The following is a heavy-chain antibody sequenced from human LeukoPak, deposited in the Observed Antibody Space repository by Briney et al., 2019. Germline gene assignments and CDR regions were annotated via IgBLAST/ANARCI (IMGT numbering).Heavy chain of an antibody. CDR2: INPNSGGT. Sequence: ASVKVSCKASGYTFTGYYMHWVRQAPGRGLEWMGWINPNSGGTNYAQKFQGRVTMTRDTSISTAYMELSRLRSDDTAVYYCARDRVLLWFGEPSNYYYYYMDVWGKGTTVTVSS. CDR3: ARDRVLLWFGEPSNYYYYYMDV. V-gene: IGHV1-2*02. CDR1: GYTFTGYY. J-gene: IGHJ6*03. D-gene: IGHD3-10*01.